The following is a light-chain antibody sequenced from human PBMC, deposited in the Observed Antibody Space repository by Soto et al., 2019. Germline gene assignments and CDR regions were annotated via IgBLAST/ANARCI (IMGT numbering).Light chain of an antibody. CDR2: AAS. Sequence: DIQMTQSPSSLSASVGDRVTVTCRASQTINTHLNWYQQKPGKAPKLLIYAASTLQSGVPSRFSGSGSGTDFTLTISSLQPEDFATYYCQQSYSSPPKTFGQGANVDIK. J-gene: IGKJ1*01. V-gene: IGKV1-39*01. CDR1: QTINTH. CDR3: QQSYSSPPKT.